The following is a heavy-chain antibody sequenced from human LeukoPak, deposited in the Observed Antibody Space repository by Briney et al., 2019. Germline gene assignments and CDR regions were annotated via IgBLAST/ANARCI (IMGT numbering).Heavy chain of an antibody. CDR3: AKDLDIVATITGN. CDR2: VSGSGGST. D-gene: IGHD5-12*01. Sequence: GGSLRLSCAASGFTFSSYAMSWVRQAPGKGLEWVSGVSGSGGSTYYADSVKGRFTISRVNSKNTLYLQMNSLRAEDTAVYYCAKDLDIVATITGNWGQGTLVTVSS. V-gene: IGHV3-23*01. J-gene: IGHJ4*02. CDR1: GFTFSSYA.